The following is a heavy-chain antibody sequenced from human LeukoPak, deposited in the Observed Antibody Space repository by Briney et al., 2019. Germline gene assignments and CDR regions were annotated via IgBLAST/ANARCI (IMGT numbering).Heavy chain of an antibody. Sequence: SETLSLTCTVSGGSISSSSYYWGWIRQPPGKGLEWIGSIYYSGSTYYNPSLKSRVTISVDTSKNQFSLKLSSVTAADTAVYYCARARTLEYNWFDPWGQGTLVTVSS. CDR3: ARARTLEYNWFDP. D-gene: IGHD1-1*01. J-gene: IGHJ5*02. CDR1: GGSISSSSYY. CDR2: IYYSGST. V-gene: IGHV4-39*01.